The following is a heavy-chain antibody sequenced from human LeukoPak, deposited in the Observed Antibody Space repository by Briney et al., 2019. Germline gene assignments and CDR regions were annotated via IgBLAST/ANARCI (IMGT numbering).Heavy chain of an antibody. J-gene: IGHJ4*02. Sequence: SETLSLTCTVSGGSISSGGYYWSWIRQHPGKGLEWIGYIYYSGNTNYNPSLKSRVTISVDTSKNQFSLKLSSVTAADTAVYYCARGNTITYYFDSSGYYYFDYWGQGTLVTVSS. D-gene: IGHD3-22*01. CDR1: GGSISSGGYY. V-gene: IGHV4-31*03. CDR3: ARGNTITYYFDSSGYYYFDY. CDR2: IYYSGNT.